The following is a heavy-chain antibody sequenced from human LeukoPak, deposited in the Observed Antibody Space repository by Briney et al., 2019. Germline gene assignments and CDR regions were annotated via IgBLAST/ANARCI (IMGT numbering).Heavy chain of an antibody. V-gene: IGHV3-30-3*01. CDR1: GFTFSSYV. D-gene: IGHD5-18*01. J-gene: IGHJ4*02. CDR2: ISYDGSNK. CDR3: ARAQGGKIQLWDYYFDY. Sequence: PGGSLRLSCAASGFTFSSYVMHWVRQAPGKGLEWVAVISYDGSNKYYADSVKGRFTISRDNSKNTLYLQMNSLRAEDTAVYFCARAQGGKIQLWDYYFDYWGQGTLVTVSS.